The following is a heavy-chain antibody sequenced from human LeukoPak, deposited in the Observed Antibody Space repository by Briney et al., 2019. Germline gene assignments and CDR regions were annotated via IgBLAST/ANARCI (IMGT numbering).Heavy chain of an antibody. J-gene: IGHJ6*04. CDR3: AELGITMTGGV. CDR1: GFTFSIYE. V-gene: IGHV3-48*03. Sequence: GGSLRLSCAASGFTFSIYEMYWVRQAPGKGLGWVSHIISVGSIIYYADSVKSRFTISRDNAQNSLYLQMNRLRAEDTAVYHCAELGITMTGGVWGKGTTVTISS. D-gene: IGHD3-10*02. CDR2: IISVGSII.